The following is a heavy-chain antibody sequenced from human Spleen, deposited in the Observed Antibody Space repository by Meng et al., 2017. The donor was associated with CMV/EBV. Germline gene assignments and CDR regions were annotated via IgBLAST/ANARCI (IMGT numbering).Heavy chain of an antibody. CDR3: ARYEIAAAGVY. D-gene: IGHD6-13*01. J-gene: IGHJ4*02. Sequence: ASVKVSCKASGYTFTSYYMHWVRQAPGQGLEWMGIINPSGGSTSYAQKFQGRVTMTRDTSTSTVYMELSSLRSDDTAVYYCARYEIAAAGVYWGQGTLVTVSS. V-gene: IGHV1-46*01. CDR2: INPSGGST. CDR1: GYTFTSYY.